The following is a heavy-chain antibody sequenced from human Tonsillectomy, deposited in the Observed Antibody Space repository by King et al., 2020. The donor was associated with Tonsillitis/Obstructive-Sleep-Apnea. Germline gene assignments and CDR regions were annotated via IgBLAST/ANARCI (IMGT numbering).Heavy chain of an antibody. V-gene: IGHV3-53*01. CDR1: GFTVSSNY. CDR2: IYSGGST. D-gene: IGHD3-10*01. Sequence: VQLVESGGGLIQPGGSLRLSCAASGFTVSSNYMTWVRQAPGKGLEWVSVIYSGGSTYYADSVKGRFTISRDNSKNTLYLQMNSLRAEYTAVYYCASTVRGDYFDYWGQGTLVTVSS. CDR3: ASTVRGDYFDY. J-gene: IGHJ4*02.